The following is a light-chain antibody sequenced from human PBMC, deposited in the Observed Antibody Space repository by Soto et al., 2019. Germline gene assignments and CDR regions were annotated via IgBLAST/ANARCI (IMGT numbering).Light chain of an antibody. CDR1: QGIGDT. V-gene: IGKV3-15*01. Sequence: EVVMTQSPATLSVSPGEGVTLSCRANQGIGDTLAWYQHKPGQTPRLLIYDTSTRATGVPARFSGSRSGPEFTLTISSLQPEDFATYYCQQSYSTPLTFGPGTKVDIK. J-gene: IGKJ3*01. CDR2: DTS. CDR3: QQSYSTPLT.